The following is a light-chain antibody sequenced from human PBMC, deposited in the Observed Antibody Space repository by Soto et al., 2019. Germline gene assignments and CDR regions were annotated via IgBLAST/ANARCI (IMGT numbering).Light chain of an antibody. J-gene: IGLJ1*01. CDR3: SSHEGSNPFYV. V-gene: IGLV2-14*01. Sequence: QSALTQPASVSGSPGQSITISCTGTSSDIGGYNFVSWYQQHPGKAPKLIIHEVSNRPSGVSNRFSASKSGNTASLTISGLQAEDEADYYCSSHEGSNPFYVFGSGTKLTVL. CDR1: SSDIGGYNF. CDR2: EVS.